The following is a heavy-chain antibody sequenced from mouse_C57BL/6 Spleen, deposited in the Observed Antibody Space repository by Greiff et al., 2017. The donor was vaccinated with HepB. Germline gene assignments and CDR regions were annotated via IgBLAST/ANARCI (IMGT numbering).Heavy chain of an antibody. J-gene: IGHJ2*01. V-gene: IGHV1-61*01. Sequence: VQLQQSGAELVRPGSSVKLSCKASGYTFTSYWMDWVKQRPGQGLEWIGNIYPSDSETHYNQKFKDKATLTVDKSSSTAYMQLSSLTSEDSAVYYCARRVRYYYFDYWGQGTTLTVSS. CDR2: IYPSDSET. CDR3: ARRVRYYYFDY. CDR1: GYTFTSYW. D-gene: IGHD1-1*01.